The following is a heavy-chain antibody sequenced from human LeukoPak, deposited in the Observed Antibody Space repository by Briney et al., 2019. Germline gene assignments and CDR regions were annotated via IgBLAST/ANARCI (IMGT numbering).Heavy chain of an antibody. J-gene: IGHJ4*02. CDR3: AREGYYDSSGYPTVYFDY. Sequence: ASVKVSCKASGGTFSSYAISWVRQAPGQGLEWMGGIIPIFGTANYAQKFQGRVTITADESTRTAYMELSRLRSEDTAVYYCAREGYYDSSGYPTVYFDYWGQGTLVTVSS. V-gene: IGHV1-69*13. D-gene: IGHD3-22*01. CDR1: GGTFSSYA. CDR2: IIPIFGTA.